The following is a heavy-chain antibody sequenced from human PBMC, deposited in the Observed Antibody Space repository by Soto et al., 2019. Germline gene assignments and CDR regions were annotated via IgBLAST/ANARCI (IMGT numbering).Heavy chain of an antibody. J-gene: IGHJ4*02. D-gene: IGHD1-1*01. V-gene: IGHV1-18*01. CDR3: ARGRYGDY. Sequence: QVHLVQSGAEVKKPGASVKVSCKASGYTFTSYGITWVRQAPGQGLEWMGWISAHNGNTDDAQKLQCRVIVTRDTSTSTAYMELRGLISDDTAVYYCARGRYGDYWGQGALVTVSS. CDR2: ISAHNGNT. CDR1: GYTFTSYG.